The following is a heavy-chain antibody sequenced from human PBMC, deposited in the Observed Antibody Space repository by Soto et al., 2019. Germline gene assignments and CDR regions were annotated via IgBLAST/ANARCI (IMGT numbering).Heavy chain of an antibody. CDR1: GGTFSSYA. CDR3: ARDSGRGSGSLSSY. V-gene: IGHV1-69*05. J-gene: IGHJ4*02. CDR2: IIPIFGTA. Sequence: SVKVSCKASGGTFSSYAISWVRQAPGQGLEWMGGIIPIFGTANYAQKLQGRVTMTTDTSTSTAYMELRSLRSDDTAVYYCARDSGRGSGSLSSYWGQGTLVTVSS. D-gene: IGHD3-10*01.